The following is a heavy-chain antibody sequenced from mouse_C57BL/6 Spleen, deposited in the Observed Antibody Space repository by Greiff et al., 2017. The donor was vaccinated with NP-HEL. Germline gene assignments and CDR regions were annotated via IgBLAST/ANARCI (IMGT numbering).Heavy chain of an antibody. CDR2: IDPSDSET. CDR1: GYTFTSYW. Sequence: QVQLQQPGAELVRPGSSVKLSCKASGYTFTSYWMHWVKQRPIQGLEWIGNIDPSDSETHYNQKFKDKATLTVDKSSSTAYMQLSSLTSEDSAVYYCARERIVGRGFDVWGTGTTVTVSS. D-gene: IGHD1-1*01. V-gene: IGHV1-52*01. CDR3: ARERIVGRGFDV. J-gene: IGHJ1*03.